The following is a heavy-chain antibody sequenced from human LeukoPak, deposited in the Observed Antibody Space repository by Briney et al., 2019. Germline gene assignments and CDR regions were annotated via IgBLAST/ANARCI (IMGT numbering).Heavy chain of an antibody. J-gene: IGHJ6*02. D-gene: IGHD3-3*01. V-gene: IGHV1-2*06. CDR3: ARWRVGNYDFWSGSGMDV. Sequence: ASVKVSCKASGYTFTGYYMHWVRQAPGQGLEWMGRINPNSGGTNYAQKFQGRVTMTRDTSISTAYMELSRLRSDDTAVYYCARWRVGNYDFWSGSGMDVWGQGTTVTVSS. CDR2: INPNSGGT. CDR1: GYTFTGYY.